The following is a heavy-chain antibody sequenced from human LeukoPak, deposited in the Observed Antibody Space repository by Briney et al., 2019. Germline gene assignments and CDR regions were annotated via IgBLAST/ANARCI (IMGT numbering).Heavy chain of an antibody. V-gene: IGHV3-21*01. CDR2: ITSGSSHI. D-gene: IGHD1-26*01. J-gene: IGHJ6*03. CDR3: ARDPYSGSYGADYYYYMDV. CDR1: GFTFSSYN. Sequence: GGSLRLSCAASGFTFSSYNMNWVRQTPGQGLEWVSSITSGSSHIYYADSVKGRFTISRDNAKSSLYLQMNRLRAEDTAVYYCARDPYSGSYGADYYYYMDVWGKGTTVTISS.